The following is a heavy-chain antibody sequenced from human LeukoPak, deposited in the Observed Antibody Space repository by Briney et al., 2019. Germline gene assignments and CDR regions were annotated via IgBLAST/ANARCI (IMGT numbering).Heavy chain of an antibody. D-gene: IGHD5-24*01. Sequence: GASVKVSCKASGGTFSSYAISWVRQAPGQGLEWMGGIIPIFGTANYAQKFQGRVTITADGSTSTAYMELSSLRSEDTAVYYCARGLRDGYNWGLDYWGQGTLVTVSS. CDR2: IIPIFGTA. V-gene: IGHV1-69*13. CDR1: GGTFSSYA. J-gene: IGHJ4*02. CDR3: ARGLRDGYNWGLDY.